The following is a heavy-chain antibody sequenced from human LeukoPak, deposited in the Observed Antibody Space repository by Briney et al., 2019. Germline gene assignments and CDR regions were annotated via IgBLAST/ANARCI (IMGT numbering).Heavy chain of an antibody. CDR1: DFSFIHYG. J-gene: IGHJ6*03. D-gene: IGHD2/OR15-2a*01. V-gene: IGHV3-30*18. CDR2: ISYDGSIT. Sequence: GGSLRLSCAASDFSFIHYGMHWVRQAPGKGLEWVATISYDGSITYYADSVKGRFIISRDISKNTLYLQMNTLRAEDTAVYFCAKDPFTRYYYYMDVWGTGTTVTVSS. CDR3: AKDPFTRYYYYMDV.